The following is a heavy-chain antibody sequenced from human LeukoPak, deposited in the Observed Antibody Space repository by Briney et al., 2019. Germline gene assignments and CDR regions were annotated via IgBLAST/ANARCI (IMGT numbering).Heavy chain of an antibody. CDR3: ARGGWRGLDGYFDL. Sequence: GGSLRLSCAASGFTFSSYAMSWVRQAPGKGLEWVSAISGSGAGTYYADSVKGRFTISRDNSKNTLYLQMNSLRAEDMAVYYCARGGWRGLDGYFDLWGRGTLVTVSS. J-gene: IGHJ2*01. CDR2: ISGSGAGT. D-gene: IGHD6-19*01. CDR1: GFTFSSYA. V-gene: IGHV3-23*01.